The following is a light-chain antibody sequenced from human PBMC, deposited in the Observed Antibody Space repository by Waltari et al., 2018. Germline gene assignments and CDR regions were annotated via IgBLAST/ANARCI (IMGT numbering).Light chain of an antibody. V-gene: IGLV1-44*01. CDR1: FGGNA. J-gene: IGLJ2*01. CDR2: SNN. Sequence: QSLLTQPPSASGTPGQRVTISCSGDFGGNAVSWYQQLPGAAPQLLVHSNNRPAPGCPDRVPSPKSGNAASRAISGLQSADEGDYYCSVWDDSLNGQVQFGGGTKLTV. CDR3: SVWDDSLNGQVQ.